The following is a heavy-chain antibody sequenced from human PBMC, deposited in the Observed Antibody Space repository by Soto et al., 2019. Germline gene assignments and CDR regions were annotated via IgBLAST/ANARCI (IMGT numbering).Heavy chain of an antibody. Sequence: ASVKVSCKASGYTFSSYGINWVRQAPGQGLEWLGWVSPYDGYTNYAQILQGRVSMTTDTSTKTAYMEVRSLRPDDTAVYYCARGGYYDSSGSRNYFYYGMNVWGQGTTVTVSS. J-gene: IGHJ6*02. D-gene: IGHD3-22*01. CDR1: GYTFSSYG. V-gene: IGHV1-18*01. CDR3: ARGGYYDSSGSRNYFYYGMNV. CDR2: VSPYDGYT.